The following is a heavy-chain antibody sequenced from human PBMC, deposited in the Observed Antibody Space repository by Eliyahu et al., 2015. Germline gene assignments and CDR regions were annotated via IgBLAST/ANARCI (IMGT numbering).Heavy chain of an antibody. CDR3: AKSSGY. V-gene: IGHV3-23*01. Sequence: EVQLLESGGGLVQPGGXXRLXCAASGFXFXXYAXSWVRQAPGKGLEWVSAISGSGGSTYYADSVKGRFTISRDNSKNTLYLQMNSLRAEDTAVYYCAKSSGYWGQGTLVTVSS. CDR2: ISGSGGST. CDR1: GFXFXXYA. J-gene: IGHJ4*02.